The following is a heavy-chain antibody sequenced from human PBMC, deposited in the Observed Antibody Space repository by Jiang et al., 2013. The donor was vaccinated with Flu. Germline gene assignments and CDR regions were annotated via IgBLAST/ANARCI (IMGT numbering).Heavy chain of an antibody. V-gene: IGHV3-7*01. J-gene: IGHJ4*02. CDR1: GLTFSSYW. CDR2: MKHDGSET. D-gene: IGHD2-21*01. CDR3: ARDASRGGDFDY. Sequence: QLVESGGGLVQPGGSLRLSCTASGLTFSSYWMAWVRQAPGKGLEWVAKMKHDGSETFHLDSVKGRFTISRDNSKNSLYLQMNSLRSGDSAVYFCARDASRGGDFDYWGQGTLVSVSS.